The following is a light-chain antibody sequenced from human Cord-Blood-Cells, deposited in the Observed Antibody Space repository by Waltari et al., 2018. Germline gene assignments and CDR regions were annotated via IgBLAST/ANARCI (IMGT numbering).Light chain of an antibody. J-gene: IGKJ2*01. CDR1: QGIRHD. Sequence: AIQMTQSPSSLSASAGDRVTITCRASQGIRHDLGWYQQKPGKAPKLLSYAASSLQSGVPARFSGSGSGTEFTRTISSLQPEDFATYYCLQDYNYPYTFGQGTKLEIK. V-gene: IGKV1-6*01. CDR2: AAS. CDR3: LQDYNYPYT.